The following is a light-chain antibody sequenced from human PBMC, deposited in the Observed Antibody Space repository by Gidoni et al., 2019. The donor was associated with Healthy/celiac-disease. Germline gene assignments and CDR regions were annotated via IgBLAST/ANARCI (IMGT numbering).Light chain of an antibody. CDR1: QSVSSSY. J-gene: IGKJ1*01. V-gene: IGKV3-20*01. Sequence: EIVLTQSPGTLSLSPGERATLSCRASQSVSSSYLAWYQQKPGQAPRLLLYGASSRATGIPDRFSGSGSGTDFTLTSSRLEPEDFAVYYCQQYGSSPWTFXXXTKVEIK. CDR3: QQYGSSPWT. CDR2: GAS.